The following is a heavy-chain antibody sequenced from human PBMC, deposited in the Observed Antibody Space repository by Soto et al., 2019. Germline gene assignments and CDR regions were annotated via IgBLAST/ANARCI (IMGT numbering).Heavy chain of an antibody. V-gene: IGHV1-18*01. CDR3: ARGVPESNAYYYYMDV. J-gene: IGHJ6*03. CDR1: GYTFSKYG. Sequence: QVQLLQSGGEVRKPGASVKVSCKASGYTFSKYGISWVRQARGQGLEWMAWFDPSNGNTNYAQKFQGRVTLTTDTSTTTAYMDLRSVKSDDTAVYFCARGVPESNAYYYYMDVWGKGTTVTVSS. CDR2: FDPSNGNT.